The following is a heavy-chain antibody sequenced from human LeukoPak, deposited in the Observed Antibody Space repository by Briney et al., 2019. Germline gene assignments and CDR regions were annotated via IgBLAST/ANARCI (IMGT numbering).Heavy chain of an antibody. Sequence: PGRSLRLSCAASGFTFSSYAMHWVRQAPGKGLEWVAVISYDGSNKYYADSVKGRFTISRYNSKNTLYLQMNSLRAEDTAVYYCARDPERLWFGELSGGYYFDYWGQGTPVTVSS. D-gene: IGHD3-10*01. J-gene: IGHJ4*02. CDR1: GFTFSSYA. CDR2: ISYDGSNK. V-gene: IGHV3-30*04. CDR3: ARDPERLWFGELSGGYYFDY.